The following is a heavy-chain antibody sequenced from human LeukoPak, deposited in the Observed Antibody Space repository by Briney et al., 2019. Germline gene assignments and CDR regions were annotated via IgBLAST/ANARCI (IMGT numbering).Heavy chain of an antibody. D-gene: IGHD5-18*01. J-gene: IGHJ6*02. Sequence: PGGSLRLSCTASGFTFGDHAMSWVRQAPGKGLEWVGFIRSKTYGGTTEYAASVKGRFTISRDDSKSIAYPQMNSLKTEDTAVYYCTRGPTQQWLYYGMDVWGQGTTVTVSS. CDR3: TRGPTQQWLYYGMDV. CDR2: IRSKTYGGTT. V-gene: IGHV3-49*04. CDR1: GFTFGDHA.